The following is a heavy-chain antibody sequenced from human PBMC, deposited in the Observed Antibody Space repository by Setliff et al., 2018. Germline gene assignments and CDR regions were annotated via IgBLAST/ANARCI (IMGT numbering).Heavy chain of an antibody. CDR1: GGSIMNYF. Sequence: LSLTCTVSGGSIMNYFWSWIRQPPGKGLEWVGYVYYTGNTNYNPSLKSRLTISVDPSKNQVSLQLKSATTADTAVYYCARDRTAYNYGMDIWGQGTTVTSP. D-gene: IGHD5-18*01. V-gene: IGHV4-59*01. CDR3: ARDRTAYNYGMDI. J-gene: IGHJ6*02. CDR2: VYYTGNT.